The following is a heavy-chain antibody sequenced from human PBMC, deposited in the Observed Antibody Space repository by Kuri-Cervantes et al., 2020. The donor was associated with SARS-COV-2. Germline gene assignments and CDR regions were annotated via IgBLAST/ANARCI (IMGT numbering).Heavy chain of an antibody. CDR3: VREGFGSSSHNYGMDV. CDR2: ISSSSSPI. J-gene: IGHJ6*02. CDR1: GFTANTYS. Sequence: GGSLRLSCAASGFTANTYSMNWVRQVPGKGLEWLSYISSSSSPIFYADSVKGRFTISRDNVENSLYLQMNSLRPQDTAVYYCVREGFGSSSHNYGMDVWGQGTTVTVSS. V-gene: IGHV3-48*01. D-gene: IGHD6-6*01.